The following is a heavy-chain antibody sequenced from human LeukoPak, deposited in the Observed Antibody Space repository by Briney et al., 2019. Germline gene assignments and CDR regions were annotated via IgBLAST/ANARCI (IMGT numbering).Heavy chain of an antibody. CDR2: IYPGDSDT. J-gene: IGHJ3*02. Sequence: GESLKISCKGSGYSFTSYWIGWVHQMPGKGLEWMGIIYPGDSDTRYSPSFQGQVTISADKSISTAYLQWSSLKASDTAMYYCARETQGYIAVAGTDDAFDIWGQGTMVTVSS. CDR1: GYSFTSYW. CDR3: ARETQGYIAVAGTDDAFDI. D-gene: IGHD6-19*01. V-gene: IGHV5-51*07.